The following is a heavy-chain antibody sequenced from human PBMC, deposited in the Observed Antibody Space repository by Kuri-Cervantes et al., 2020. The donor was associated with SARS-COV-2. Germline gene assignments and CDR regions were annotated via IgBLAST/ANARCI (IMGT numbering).Heavy chain of an antibody. CDR1: GISFSYYW. D-gene: IGHD2-2*01. Sequence: GESLKISCEASGISFSYYWMTWVRQTPGRGLEWVANIKQDGSEKYYVDSVKGRFTISRDNAKNSLYLQMNSLRAEDTAVYYCAREPTSVGRGCSSTSCYYEVDYWGQGTLVTVSS. CDR2: IKQDGSEK. V-gene: IGHV3-7*01. J-gene: IGHJ4*02. CDR3: AREPTSVGRGCSSTSCYYEVDY.